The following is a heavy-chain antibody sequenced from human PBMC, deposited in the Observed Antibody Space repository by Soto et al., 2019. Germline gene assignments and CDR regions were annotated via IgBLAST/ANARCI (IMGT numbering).Heavy chain of an antibody. CDR2: ISSSSSYI. CDR3: ARDFKGLRFLEWLTGY. V-gene: IGHV3-21*01. J-gene: IGHJ4*02. CDR1: GFTFSSYS. Sequence: GGSLRLSCAASGFTFSSYSMNWVRQAPGKGLEWVSSISSSSSYIYYADSVKGRFTISRDNAKNSLYLQMNSLRAEDTAVYYCARDFKGLRFLEWLTGYWGQGTLVTVSS. D-gene: IGHD3-3*01.